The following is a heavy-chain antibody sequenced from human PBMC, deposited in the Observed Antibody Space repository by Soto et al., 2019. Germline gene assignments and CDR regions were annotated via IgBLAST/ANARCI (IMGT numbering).Heavy chain of an antibody. J-gene: IGHJ3*02. V-gene: IGHV2-70*11. CDR3: ARIPSTGSGSGTKGAFDI. CDR1: GFSLSTSGMC. CDR2: IDWDDDK. Sequence: SGPTLVNPTQTLTLTCTFSGFSLSTSGMCVSWIRQPPGKALEWLARIDWDDDKYYSTSLKTRLTISKDTSKNQVVLTMTNMDPVDTATYYCARIPSTGSGSGTKGAFDIWGQGTMVTVSS. D-gene: IGHD3-10*01.